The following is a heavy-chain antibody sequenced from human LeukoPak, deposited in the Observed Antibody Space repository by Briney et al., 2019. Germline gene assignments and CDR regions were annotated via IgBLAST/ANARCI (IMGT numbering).Heavy chain of an antibody. CDR3: AKATYSSGWYGIDY. J-gene: IGHJ4*02. D-gene: IGHD6-19*01. CDR1: GFTFSSYG. V-gene: IGHV3-30*18. CDR2: ISYDGSNT. Sequence: GGSLRLSCAASGFTFSSYGMHWVRQAPGKGLEWVAVISYDGSNTYYADSVKGRFTISRDNSKNTLYLQMNSLRAEDTAVYYCAKATYSSGWYGIDYWGQGTLVTVSS.